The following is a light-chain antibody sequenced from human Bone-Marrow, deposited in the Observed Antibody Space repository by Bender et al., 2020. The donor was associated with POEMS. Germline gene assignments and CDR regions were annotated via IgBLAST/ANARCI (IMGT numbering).Light chain of an antibody. CDR1: SIGSKS. J-gene: IGLJ1*01. V-gene: IGLV3-21*03. Sequence: SYVLTQPPSVSVAPGKTATITCGGNSIGSKSVHWYQQKPGQAPVLAVYDDSDRPSGIPERFSGSNSGNTATLTISGTQAMDEADYYCLAWDSDTGVFGTGTKVTVL. CDR2: DDS. CDR3: LAWDSDTGV.